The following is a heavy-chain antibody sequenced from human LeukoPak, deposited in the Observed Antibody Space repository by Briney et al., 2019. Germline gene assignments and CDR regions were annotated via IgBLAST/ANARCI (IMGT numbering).Heavy chain of an antibody. D-gene: IGHD3-22*01. CDR2: ITTSSSYI. V-gene: IGHV3-21*01. CDR3: ARGEPYYDSSGVDY. J-gene: IGHJ4*02. CDR1: GFTFSSYA. Sequence: GGSLRLSCAASGFTFSSYAMSWVRQAPGKGLEWVSCITTSSSYIYYADSVKGRFTISRDNAKNSLYLQMNSLRAEDTAVYYCARGEPYYDSSGVDYWGQGTLVTVSS.